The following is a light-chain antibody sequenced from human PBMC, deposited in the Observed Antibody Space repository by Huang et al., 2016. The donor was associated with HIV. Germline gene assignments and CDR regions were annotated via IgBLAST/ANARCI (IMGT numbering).Light chain of an antibody. Sequence: EIVLTQSPGTLSLSPGERATLSCRASQSVSSSFLAWDQQKPGQAPRLLIYGASSRATGIPDRFSGSGSGTDFTLTISRLEPEDFAVYYCQHYGSSMYTFGQGTKLEIK. CDR2: GAS. V-gene: IGKV3-20*01. CDR3: QHYGSSMYT. J-gene: IGKJ2*01. CDR1: QSVSSSF.